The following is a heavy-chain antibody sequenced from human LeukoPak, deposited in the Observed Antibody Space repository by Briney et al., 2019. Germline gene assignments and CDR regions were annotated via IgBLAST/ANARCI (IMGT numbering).Heavy chain of an antibody. CDR2: IYYSGST. CDR3: ASRYSDL. CDR1: GASISSYY. V-gene: IGHV4-59*08. J-gene: IGHJ2*01. Sequence: PSETLSPTCTVSGASISSYYWSWIRQPPGKGLEWIGFIYYSGSTNYNPSLKSRVTISVDSSKNQFSLKLSSVTAADSAVYYCASRYSDLWGRGTLVTVSS.